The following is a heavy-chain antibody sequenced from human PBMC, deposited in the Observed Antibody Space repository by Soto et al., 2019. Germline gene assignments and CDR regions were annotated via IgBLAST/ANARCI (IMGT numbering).Heavy chain of an antibody. CDR2: IYYSGST. J-gene: IGHJ6*03. V-gene: IGHV4-59*01. D-gene: IGHD3-22*01. Sequence: SETLSLTCTVSGGSISSYYWSWIRQPPGKGLEWIGYIYYSGSTNYNPSLKSRVTISVDTSKNQFSLKLSSVTAADTAVYYCASLLQTTRDYYYMDVWGKGTTVTVSS. CDR1: GGSISSYY. CDR3: ASLLQTTRDYYYMDV.